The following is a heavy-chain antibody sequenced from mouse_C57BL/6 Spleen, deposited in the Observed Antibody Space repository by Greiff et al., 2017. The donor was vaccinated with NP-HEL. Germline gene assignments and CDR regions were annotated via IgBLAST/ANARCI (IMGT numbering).Heavy chain of an antibody. CDR2: IDPSDSYT. CDR3: ARDGSNPMDY. D-gene: IGHD2-5*01. CDR1: GYTFTSYW. J-gene: IGHJ4*01. Sequence: QVQLQQPGAELVKPGASVKLSCKASGYTFTSYWMQWVKQRPGQGLEWIGEIDPSDSYTNYNQKFKGKATLTVDTSSSTAYMQLSSLTSEDSAVYYCARDGSNPMDYWGQGTSVTVSS. V-gene: IGHV1-50*01.